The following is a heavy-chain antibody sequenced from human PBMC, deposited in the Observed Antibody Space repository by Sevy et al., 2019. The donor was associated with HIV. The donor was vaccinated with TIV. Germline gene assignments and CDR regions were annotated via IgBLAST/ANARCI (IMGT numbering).Heavy chain of an antibody. Sequence: SGPTLVKPTQTLTLTCTFSGFSLNAAGMGVGWIRQPPGKALEWLALIYWDDDNRYSPSLQSRLTVTKDTSKRQVFLTMTNVDPIDTATYYCAHRRTYGNPFKYWGPGTLVTVSS. CDR3: AHRRTYGNPFKY. CDR2: IYWDDDN. V-gene: IGHV2-5*02. J-gene: IGHJ4*02. D-gene: IGHD4-4*01. CDR1: GFSLNAAGMG.